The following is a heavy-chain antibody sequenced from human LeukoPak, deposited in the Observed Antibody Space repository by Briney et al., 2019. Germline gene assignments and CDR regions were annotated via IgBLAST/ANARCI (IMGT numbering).Heavy chain of an antibody. V-gene: IGHV4-59*01. Sequence: SETLSLTCTVSGGSISSYYWSWIRQSPGKGLQWIGYIFYSGSTNYNPSLKSRVTISVDTSKNQFSLNLTSVTAADTALYYCARGPTRYYFDYWGQRTLVTVSS. CDR3: ARGPTRYYFDY. CDR2: IFYSGST. D-gene: IGHD1-1*01. CDR1: GGSISSYY. J-gene: IGHJ4*02.